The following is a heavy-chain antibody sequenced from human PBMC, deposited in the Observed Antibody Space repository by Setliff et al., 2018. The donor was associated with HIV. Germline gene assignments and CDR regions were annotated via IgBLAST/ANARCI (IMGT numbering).Heavy chain of an antibody. V-gene: IGHV1-2*06. J-gene: IGHJ4*02. CDR1: GYKFTDYY. CDR2: INPHSGDT. Sequence: ASVKVSCKPSGYKFTDYYMHWVRQAPGQGLEWMGRINPHSGDTNYAQKFQGRVTMTRDTSISTAYMEVSSLRSDDTAVYYCAREGSPIYYFDYWSQGTLVTVSS. D-gene: IGHD3-10*01. CDR3: AREGSPIYYFDY.